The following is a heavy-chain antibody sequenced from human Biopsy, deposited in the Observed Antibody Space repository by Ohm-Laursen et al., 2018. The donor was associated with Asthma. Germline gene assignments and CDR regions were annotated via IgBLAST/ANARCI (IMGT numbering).Heavy chain of an antibody. CDR1: SGSGGYMRSGNYY. Sequence: SDTLSLTCSLSSGSGGYMRSGNYYWGWIRQPPGKGLEWIGSIYYSGTTYYNPSLESRVTVSADTSKNQFSLKMKSVTAADTAIYYCARGPEWSGLDIWGQGTTVTVSS. CDR3: ARGPEWSGLDI. J-gene: IGHJ6*02. V-gene: IGHV4-39*01. CDR2: IYYSGTT. D-gene: IGHD3-3*01.